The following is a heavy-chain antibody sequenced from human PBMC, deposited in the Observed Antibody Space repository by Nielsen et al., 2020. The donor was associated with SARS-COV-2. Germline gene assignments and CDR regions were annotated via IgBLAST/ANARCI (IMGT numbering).Heavy chain of an antibody. CDR2: INPNSGGT. CDR3: ARGYYYEGFDY. J-gene: IGHJ4*02. V-gene: IGHV1-2*02. Sequence: WARHAPGQGLEWMGWINPNSGGTNYAQKFQGRVTMTRDTSISTAYMELSRLRSDDTAVYYCARGYYYEGFDYWGQGTLVTVSS. D-gene: IGHD3-22*01.